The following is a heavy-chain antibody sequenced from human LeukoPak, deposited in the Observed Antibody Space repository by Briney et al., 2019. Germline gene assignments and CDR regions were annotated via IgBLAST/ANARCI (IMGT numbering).Heavy chain of an antibody. J-gene: IGHJ3*02. Sequence: GGSLRLSCAASGFTFDDYAMHWVRQAPGKGLEWVSGISWNSGSIGYADSVKGRFTISRDNAKNSLYLQMNSLRAEDTALYYCAKDRAEYYYDSSGSDAFDIWGQGTVVTVSS. D-gene: IGHD3-22*01. V-gene: IGHV3-9*01. CDR1: GFTFDDYA. CDR3: AKDRAEYYYDSSGSDAFDI. CDR2: ISWNSGSI.